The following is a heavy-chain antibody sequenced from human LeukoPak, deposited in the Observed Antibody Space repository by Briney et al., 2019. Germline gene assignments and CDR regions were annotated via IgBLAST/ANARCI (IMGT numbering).Heavy chain of an antibody. Sequence: GASVKVSCKASGGTFSSYAMSWVRQAPGKGLEWVSAISGSGGSTYYADSVKGRFTISRDNSKNTLYLQMNSLRAEDTAVYYCAKESIAAAGTFLDYWGQGTLVTVSS. J-gene: IGHJ4*02. V-gene: IGHV3-23*01. CDR2: ISGSGGST. CDR1: GGTFSSYA. D-gene: IGHD6-13*01. CDR3: AKESIAAAGTFLDY.